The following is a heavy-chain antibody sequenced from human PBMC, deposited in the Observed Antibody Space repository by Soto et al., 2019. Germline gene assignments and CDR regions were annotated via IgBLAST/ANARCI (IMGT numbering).Heavy chain of an antibody. J-gene: IGHJ6*02. V-gene: IGHV4-34*01. CDR3: ARYGGSIAAAGTRRVPRTFYGMDV. CDR2: INHSGST. Sequence: SETLSLTCAVYGGSFSGYYWSWIRQPPGKGLEWIGEINHSGSTNYNPSLKSRVTISVDTSKNQFSLKLSSVTAADTAVYYCARYGGSIAAAGTRRVPRTFYGMDVWGQGTTVT. CDR1: GGSFSGYY. D-gene: IGHD6-13*01.